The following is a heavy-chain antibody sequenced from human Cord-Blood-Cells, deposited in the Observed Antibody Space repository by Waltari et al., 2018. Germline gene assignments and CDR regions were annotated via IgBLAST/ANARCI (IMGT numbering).Heavy chain of an antibody. CDR1: GGPISSSSYY. CDR2: IYYSGST. V-gene: IGHV4-39*01. Sequence: QLQLQESGPGLVKPSETLSLTCTVSGGPISSSSYYWGWIRQPPGKGLEWIGSIYYSGSTYYNPSLTSRVTIPVDTSKNQFSRTLSSVTAADTAVYYCARNVVVPAAISPFDYWGQGTLVTVSS. CDR3: ARNVVVPAAISPFDY. J-gene: IGHJ4*02. D-gene: IGHD2-2*01.